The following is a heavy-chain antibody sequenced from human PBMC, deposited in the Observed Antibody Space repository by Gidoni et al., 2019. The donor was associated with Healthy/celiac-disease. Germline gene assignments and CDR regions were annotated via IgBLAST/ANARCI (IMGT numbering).Heavy chain of an antibody. D-gene: IGHD4-17*01. CDR1: GFTVSSNY. CDR2: IYSGGST. CDR3: ARVPLTTVTFDAFDI. Sequence: EVQLVESGGGLVQPGGSLRLSCAASGFTVSSNYMSWVRQAPGKGLEWVSVIYSGGSTYYADSVKGRFTISRDNSKNTLYLQMNSLRAEDTAVYYCARVPLTTVTFDAFDIWGQGTMVTVSS. V-gene: IGHV3-66*01. J-gene: IGHJ3*02.